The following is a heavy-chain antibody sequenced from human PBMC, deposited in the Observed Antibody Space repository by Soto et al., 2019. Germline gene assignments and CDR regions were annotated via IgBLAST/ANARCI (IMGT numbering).Heavy chain of an antibody. V-gene: IGHV3-15*01. CDR1: GFTFSNAW. D-gene: IGHD6-13*01. CDR2: IKSKTDGGTT. Sequence: GGSLRLSCAASGFTFSNAWMSWVRQAPGKGLEWVGRIKSKTDGGTTDYAAPVKGRFTISRDDSKNTLYLQMNSLKTEDTAVYYCTTVLAAGDYYYYMDVWGKGTTVTVSS. CDR3: TTVLAAGDYYYYMDV. J-gene: IGHJ6*03.